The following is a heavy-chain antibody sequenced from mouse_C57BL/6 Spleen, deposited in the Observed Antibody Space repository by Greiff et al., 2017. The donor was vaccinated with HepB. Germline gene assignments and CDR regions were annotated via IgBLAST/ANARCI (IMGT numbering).Heavy chain of an antibody. Sequence: EVKLMESGPGLVKPSQSLSLTCSVTGYSITSGYYWNWIRQFPGNKLEWMGYISYDGSNNYNPSLKNRISITRDTSKNQFFLKLNSVTTEDTATYYCARDREYAMDYWGQGTSVTVSS. CDR1: GYSITSGYY. J-gene: IGHJ4*01. CDR3: ARDREYAMDY. CDR2: ISYDGSN. V-gene: IGHV3-6*01.